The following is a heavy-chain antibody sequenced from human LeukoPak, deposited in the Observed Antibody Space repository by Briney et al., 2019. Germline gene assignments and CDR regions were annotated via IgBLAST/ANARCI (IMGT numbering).Heavy chain of an antibody. J-gene: IGHJ4*02. CDR1: GFTFSDYY. CDR3: AREGGYSYGYAGGLDY. Sequence: PAGTLRLSCAASGFTFSDYYMSWIRQAPGKGLQWVSYISSSGSTIYYADSVKGRFTISRDNDKNSLYLQMNSLRAEDTAVYYCAREGGYSYGYAGGLDYWGQGTLVTVSS. CDR2: ISSSGSTI. D-gene: IGHD5-18*01. V-gene: IGHV3-11*04.